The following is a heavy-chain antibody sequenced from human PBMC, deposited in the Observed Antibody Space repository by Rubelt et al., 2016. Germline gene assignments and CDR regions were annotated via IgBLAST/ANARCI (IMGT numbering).Heavy chain of an antibody. J-gene: IGHJ3*02. CDR3: AREVYCGGDCYSEDAFDI. CDR2: IFSSGRT. D-gene: IGHD2-21*02. V-gene: IGHV4-4*08. Sequence: SIDSSSWSWIRQPPGKGLEWIAYIFSSGRTNSNPSLKSRVTMSVDMSKNQFSLRLTSVTAADTAVYYCAREVYCGGDCYSEDAFDIWGQGTMVTVSS. CDR1: SIDSSS.